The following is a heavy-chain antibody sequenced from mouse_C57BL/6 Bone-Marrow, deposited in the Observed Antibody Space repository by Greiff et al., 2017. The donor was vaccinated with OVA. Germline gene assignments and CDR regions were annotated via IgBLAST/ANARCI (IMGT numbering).Heavy chain of an antibody. V-gene: IGHV3-6*01. J-gene: IGHJ2*01. CDR1: GYSITSGYY. D-gene: IGHD1-1*01. CDR2: ISYDGSN. CDR3: ARDLALRGDY. Sequence: VQLQQSGPGLVKPSQSLSLTCSVTGYSITSGYYWNWIRQFPGNKLEWMGYISYDGSNNYNPSLKNRISITRDTSKNQFFLKLNSVTTEDTATYYCARDLALRGDYWGQGTTLTVSS.